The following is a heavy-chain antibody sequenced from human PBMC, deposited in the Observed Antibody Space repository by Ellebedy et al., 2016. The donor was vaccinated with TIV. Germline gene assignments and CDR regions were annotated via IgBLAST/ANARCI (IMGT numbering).Heavy chain of an antibody. Sequence: AASVKVSCKASGGTFSSYAISWVRQAPGQGLEWMGGIIPIFGTANYAQKFQGRVTITADESTSTAYMELSSLRSEDTAVYYCASSIVALQDNWFDPWGQGTLVTVSS. J-gene: IGHJ5*02. D-gene: IGHD2-15*01. CDR3: ASSIVALQDNWFDP. V-gene: IGHV1-69*13. CDR1: GGTFSSYA. CDR2: IIPIFGTA.